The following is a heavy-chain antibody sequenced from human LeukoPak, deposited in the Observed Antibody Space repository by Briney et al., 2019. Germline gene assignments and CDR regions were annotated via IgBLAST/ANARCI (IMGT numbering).Heavy chain of an antibody. Sequence: PRRSLRLSCAASGFTFSSYAMHWVRQAPGKGLEWVAVISYDGSNKYYADSVKGRFTISRDNSKNTLYLQMDSLRAEDTAVYYCARVDSDYWGQGTLVTVSS. J-gene: IGHJ4*02. V-gene: IGHV3-30-3*01. D-gene: IGHD2-2*03. CDR3: ARVDSDY. CDR1: GFTFSSYA. CDR2: ISYDGSNK.